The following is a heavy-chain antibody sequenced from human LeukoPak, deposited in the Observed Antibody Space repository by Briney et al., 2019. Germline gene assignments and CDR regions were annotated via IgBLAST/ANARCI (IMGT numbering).Heavy chain of an antibody. D-gene: IGHD4-4*01. Sequence: PGGSLRVSCAASGFTFDRHAMSWVRQAPGNGLEWVSAINFSGGTKYYADSVKGRISISRDNFKNTLYLQMNSLRAEDTAVYYCARHRDDYTGYDSWGQGTLVTVSS. CDR1: GFTFDRHA. V-gene: IGHV3-23*01. CDR3: ARHRDDYTGYDS. CDR2: INFSGGTK. J-gene: IGHJ4*02.